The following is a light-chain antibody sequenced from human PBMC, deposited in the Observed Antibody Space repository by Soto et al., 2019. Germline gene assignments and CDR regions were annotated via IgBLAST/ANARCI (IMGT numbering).Light chain of an antibody. J-gene: IGKJ1*01. CDR2: DAS. CDR3: QQVGRPPWT. CDR1: QSVSSSY. Sequence: ESVLTQSPGTLSLSPGERATLSCRASQSVSSSYLAWYQQKPGQAPRLLIYDASTRATGIPARFRGSGAGTNFTLTISLLEAEAFVVYYRQQVGRPPWTFGQGTKVDIK. V-gene: IGKV3-20*01.